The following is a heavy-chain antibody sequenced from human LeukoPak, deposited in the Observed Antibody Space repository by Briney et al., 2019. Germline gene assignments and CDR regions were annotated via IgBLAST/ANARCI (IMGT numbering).Heavy chain of an antibody. V-gene: IGHV3-15*07. CDR1: GLTVSNVW. J-gene: IGHJ4*02. CDR2: IKSKKDGETT. CDR3: TQGSGFYYDY. D-gene: IGHD3-22*01. Sequence: GGSLRLSCAVSGLTVSNVWMNWVRQAPGKGLEWVGRIKSKKDGETTEFAAPVRGRFTISRDDSQNTLYLQMNSLTSDDTAVYYCTQGSGFYYDYWGQGTLVTVSS.